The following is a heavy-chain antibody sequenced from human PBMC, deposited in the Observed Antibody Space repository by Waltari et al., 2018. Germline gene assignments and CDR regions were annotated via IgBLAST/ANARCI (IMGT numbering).Heavy chain of an antibody. CDR2: TKGGGNT. Sequence: EVQLVESGGGLIQPGGSLRLSCAASGFIVSNNYMSWGRQAPGKGLEWVAVTKGGGNTFYSDSVKGRFTISTDDSSNTRSLQMNSLRVEDTAVYYCARGSNESFEPWGQGTLVTVSS. CDR1: GFIVSNNY. V-gene: IGHV3-53*01. J-gene: IGHJ5*02. D-gene: IGHD6-13*01. CDR3: ARGSNESFEP.